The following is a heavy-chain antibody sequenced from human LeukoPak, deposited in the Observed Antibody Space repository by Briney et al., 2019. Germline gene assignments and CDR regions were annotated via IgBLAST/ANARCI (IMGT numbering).Heavy chain of an antibody. J-gene: IGHJ4*02. CDR1: GFTFSSYG. Sequence: GRSLRLSCAASGFTFSSYGMHWGRQAPGKGLEWVAVISYDGSNKYYADSVKGRFTISRDNSKNTLYLQMNGLRAEDTAVYYCAKGSWEPLDYWGQGTLVTVSS. V-gene: IGHV3-30*18. D-gene: IGHD1-26*01. CDR2: ISYDGSNK. CDR3: AKGSWEPLDY.